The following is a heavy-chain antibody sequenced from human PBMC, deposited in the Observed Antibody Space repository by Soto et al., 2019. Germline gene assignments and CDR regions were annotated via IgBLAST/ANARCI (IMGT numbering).Heavy chain of an antibody. V-gene: IGHV4-39*01. CDR3: AKTPSGWYDS. D-gene: IGHD1-26*01. CDR1: GGSIRGGTYY. J-gene: IGHJ5*01. Sequence: SETLSLTCTVSGGSIRGGTYYWNWIRQSPGKGLEYIGSVFYTGSAYYNPSLKSRVTIVADTSTNRFFLNLKSVTATDTAVYYCAKTPSGWYDSWGQGTLVTVSS. CDR2: VFYTGSA.